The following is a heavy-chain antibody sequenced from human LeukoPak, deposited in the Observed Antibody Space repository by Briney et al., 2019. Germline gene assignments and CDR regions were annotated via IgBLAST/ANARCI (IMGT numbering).Heavy chain of an antibody. CDR1: GFSFSSSA. V-gene: IGHV1-58*02. D-gene: IGHD3-3*01. CDR2: IVVASGNT. Sequence: GTSVKVSFKASGFSFSSSAMQWVRQARGQRLEWIGWIVVASGNTNYAQKFQERVTITRDMSTSTAYMELSSLRSEDTAVYFCATELRYLESDRMDVWGQGTTVTVSS. J-gene: IGHJ6*02. CDR3: ATELRYLESDRMDV.